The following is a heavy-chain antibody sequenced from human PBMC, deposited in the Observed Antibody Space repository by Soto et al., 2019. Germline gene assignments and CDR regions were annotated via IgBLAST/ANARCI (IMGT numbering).Heavy chain of an antibody. CDR1: AYSFTTYH. CDR3: ARGDIVLVPASEGNWFDP. CDR2: INPDAGAT. V-gene: IGHV1-46*01. Sequence: ASVKVSCKASAYSFTTYHIHWVRQAPGQGLEWMGLINPDAGATNYAQRFQGRLRLTRDTSTSTVYMELRSLRFDDTAAYYCARGDIVLVPASEGNWFDPWGQGTLVTVSS. D-gene: IGHD2-2*01. J-gene: IGHJ5*02.